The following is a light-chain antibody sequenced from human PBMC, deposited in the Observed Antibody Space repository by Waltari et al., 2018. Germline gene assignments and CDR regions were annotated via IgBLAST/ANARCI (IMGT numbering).Light chain of an antibody. V-gene: IGLV1-40*01. CDR3: QSFDIRLSGGVV. Sequence: QSVLTQPPSMSGAPGQRGTISCTGSSSNIGAGHDVPCYQVFPGTAPKLLIYGNNNRPSGVPDRFSGSKSDTSASLAIGGLQAEDEADYYCQSFDIRLSGGVVFGGGTKVTVL. CDR2: GNN. CDR1: SSNIGAGHD. J-gene: IGLJ3*02.